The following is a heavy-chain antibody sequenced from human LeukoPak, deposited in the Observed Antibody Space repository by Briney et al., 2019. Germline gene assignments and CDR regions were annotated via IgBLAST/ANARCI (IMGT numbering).Heavy chain of an antibody. Sequence: ASVKVSCKASGYTFTGYYMHWVRQAPGQGLEWMGWINPNSGGTNYAQKFQGRVTITRDTAISTAYMELSRVRSDDTAVYYCAAGIVVVPAATRGFDYWGQGNLVTVSS. J-gene: IGHJ4*02. CDR2: INPNSGGT. V-gene: IGHV1-2*02. D-gene: IGHD2-2*01. CDR3: AAGIVVVPAATRGFDY. CDR1: GYTFTGYY.